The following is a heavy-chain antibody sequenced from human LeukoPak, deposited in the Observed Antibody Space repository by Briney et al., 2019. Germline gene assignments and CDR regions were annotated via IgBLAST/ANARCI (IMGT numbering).Heavy chain of an antibody. CDR2: IYSGGST. J-gene: IGHJ4*02. V-gene: IGHV3-53*01. CDR3: ARPYDILTGYYPLPDY. D-gene: IGHD3-9*01. Sequence: YPGGSLRLSCAASGFTVSSNYMSWVRQAPGKGLEWVSVIYSGGSTYYADSVKGRFTISRDNAKNTLYLQMNSLRAEDTAVYYCARPYDILTGYYPLPDYWGQGTLVTVSS. CDR1: GFTVSSNY.